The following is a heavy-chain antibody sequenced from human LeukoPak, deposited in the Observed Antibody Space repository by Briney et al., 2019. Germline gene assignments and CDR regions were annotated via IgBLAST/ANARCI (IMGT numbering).Heavy chain of an antibody. CDR2: ISYDGSNK. J-gene: IGHJ4*02. CDR1: GFTFSSYG. CDR3: AKDKDYHSTGYPSDY. D-gene: IGHD3-22*01. Sequence: GGSLRLSCAASGFTFSSYGMHWVRQAPDKGLEWVAVISYDGSNKYYADSVKGRFTISRDNSKNTLYLQMNSLTAEDTAVYYCAKDKDYHSTGYPSDYWGQGTLVTVSS. V-gene: IGHV3-30*18.